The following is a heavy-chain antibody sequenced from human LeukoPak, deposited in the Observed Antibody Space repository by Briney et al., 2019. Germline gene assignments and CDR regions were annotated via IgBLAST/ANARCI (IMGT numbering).Heavy chain of an antibody. V-gene: IGHV1-69*01. D-gene: IGHD5-24*01. CDR3: AGGGRWLQLNYFDF. CDR1: GGTFSSYA. Sequence: SVKVSCKASGGTFSSYAISWVRQAPGQGLEWMGGIIPIFGTANYAQKFQGRVTITADESTSTAYMELSSLRSEDTAVYYCAGGGRWLQLNYFDFWGQGTLVTVSS. CDR2: IIPIFGTA. J-gene: IGHJ4*02.